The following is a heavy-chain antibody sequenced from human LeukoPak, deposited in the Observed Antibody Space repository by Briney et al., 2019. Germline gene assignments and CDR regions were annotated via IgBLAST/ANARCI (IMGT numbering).Heavy chain of an antibody. Sequence: GGSLRLSCAVSGFIVSSNYMTCVRQAPGKGLEWVSDIYSGGRTYYADSVKGRFTTSRDNSKNTLYLQMNSLRAEDTAVYYCAKGGWLEYWGQGTLVTVSS. J-gene: IGHJ4*02. CDR2: IYSGGRT. D-gene: IGHD6-19*01. CDR1: GFIVSSNY. CDR3: AKGGWLEY. V-gene: IGHV3-53*01.